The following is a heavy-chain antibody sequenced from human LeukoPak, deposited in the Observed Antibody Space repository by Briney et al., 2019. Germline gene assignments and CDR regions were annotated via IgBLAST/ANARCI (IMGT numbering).Heavy chain of an antibody. D-gene: IGHD2-2*01. Sequence: GGSLRLSCAASGFTFSSYGMHWVRQAPGKGLEWVAFIRYDGSNKYYADSVKGRFTISRDNSKNTLYLQMNSLRAEDTAVYYCAKELIVVVPAAEWYYYYYMDVWGKGTTVTVSS. CDR3: AKELIVVVPAAEWYYYYYMDV. CDR2: IRYDGSNK. J-gene: IGHJ6*03. CDR1: GFTFSSYG. V-gene: IGHV3-30*02.